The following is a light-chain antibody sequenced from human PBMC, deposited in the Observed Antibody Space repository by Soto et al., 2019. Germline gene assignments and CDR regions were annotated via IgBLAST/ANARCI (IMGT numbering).Light chain of an antibody. CDR3: QQYGSSTIT. V-gene: IGKV3-15*01. CDR2: GAS. J-gene: IGKJ5*01. Sequence: EIVVTQSPTTLSVSPGSRSSLSCRASQSVSSNLAWYQKKNGKAPRLLIYGASTRATGIPARLSGSGYGTEFTITIRRLQTEDAAVYYCQQYGSSTITFGHGTRLEIK. CDR1: QSVSSN.